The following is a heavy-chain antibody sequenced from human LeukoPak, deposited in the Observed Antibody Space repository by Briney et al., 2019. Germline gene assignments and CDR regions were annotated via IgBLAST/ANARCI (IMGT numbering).Heavy chain of an antibody. J-gene: IGHJ4*02. CDR3: AGAAWSGYYPD. Sequence: GESLKISCKGSGYNFANYWIAWVRQMPGKGLEWMGIIYPGDSDTRYSPSFQGQVTISADKSISTAYLQWSSLKASDTAMYYCAGAAWSGYYPDWGQGTLVTVSS. D-gene: IGHD3-3*01. CDR1: GYNFANYW. CDR2: IYPGDSDT. V-gene: IGHV5-51*01.